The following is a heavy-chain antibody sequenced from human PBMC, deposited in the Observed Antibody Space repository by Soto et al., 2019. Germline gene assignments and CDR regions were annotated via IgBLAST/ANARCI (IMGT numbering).Heavy chain of an antibody. D-gene: IGHD3-16*01. CDR1: GFTFSHYT. CDR3: ANGGLHGSIDGGLSYFHH. J-gene: IGHJ4*02. V-gene: IGHV3-23*01. Sequence: EVQMLESGGYLVQPGGSLRVSCASGFTFSHYTMAWVRQAPGEGLEWVSGFSRGDGVAYYADSVKGWFTISRDNSKNTVFRQMNSLRAEDTAVYYCANGGLHGSIDGGLSYFHHWDQGTLVTVSS. CDR2: FSRGDGVA.